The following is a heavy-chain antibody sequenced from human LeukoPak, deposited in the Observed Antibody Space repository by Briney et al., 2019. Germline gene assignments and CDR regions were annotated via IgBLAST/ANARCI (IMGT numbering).Heavy chain of an antibody. J-gene: IGHJ4*02. CDR1: GVSISSSNSY. V-gene: IGHV4-39*01. Sequence: KSSETLSLTCTVSGVSISSSNSYWGWIRQPPGKGLEWIGSIYSGNTYYNASLKSQVSISIDTSKNQFSLRLTSVTAADTAVYYCARQTGSGLFILPGGQGTLVTVSS. CDR2: IYSGNT. CDR3: ARQTGSGLFILP. D-gene: IGHD3/OR15-3a*01.